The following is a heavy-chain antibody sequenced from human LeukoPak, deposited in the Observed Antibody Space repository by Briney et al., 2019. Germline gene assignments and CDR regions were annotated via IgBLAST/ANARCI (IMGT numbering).Heavy chain of an antibody. D-gene: IGHD3-10*01. J-gene: IGHJ4*02. CDR1: GGSISSSSYY. CDR3: ARPGIDPYYYGSGSPFYDY. V-gene: IGHV4-39*01. Sequence: KTSETLSLTCTVSGGSISSSSYYWGWIRQPPGKGLEWIGSIYYSGSTYYNPSLKSRVTISVDTSKNQFSLKLSSVTAADTAVYYCARPGIDPYYYGSGSPFYDYWGQGTLVTVSS. CDR2: IYYSGST.